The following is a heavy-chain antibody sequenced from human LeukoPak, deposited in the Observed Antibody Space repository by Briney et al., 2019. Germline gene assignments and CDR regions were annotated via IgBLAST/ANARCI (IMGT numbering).Heavy chain of an antibody. J-gene: IGHJ4*02. V-gene: IGHV1-18*01. CDR3: ARDRDSIAVAGSPRYCDY. CDR2: ISGYNDKK. D-gene: IGHD6-19*01. CDR1: GYTLNTYG. Sequence: ASVKVSCKASGYTLNTYGVSWVRQAPGQGLEWMGWISGYNDKKEFAKKFPGRVTMATEASTNTVYMELRSLKYDDTAVYYCARDRDSIAVAGSPRYCDYWGQGSLVTVSS.